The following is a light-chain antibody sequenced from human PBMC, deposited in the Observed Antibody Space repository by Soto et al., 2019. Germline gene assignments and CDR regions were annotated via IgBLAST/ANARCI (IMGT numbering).Light chain of an antibody. CDR3: TSYVGNDIWV. V-gene: IGLV2-8*01. Sequence: QSALTQPPSASGSPGQSVPISCTGTSRNVGAYKYFSCYQQYPGKAPKPMIYEVTKRPSGVPDRFSGSKSGNTASLTVSGLQAEDEADYYCTSYVGNDIWVFGGGTKLTVL. J-gene: IGLJ3*02. CDR2: EVT. CDR1: SRNVGAYKY.